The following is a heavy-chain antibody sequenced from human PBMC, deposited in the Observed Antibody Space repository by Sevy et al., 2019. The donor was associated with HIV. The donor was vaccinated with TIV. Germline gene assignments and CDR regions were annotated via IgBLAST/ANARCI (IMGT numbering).Heavy chain of an antibody. CDR3: ARHASYSSSWYPPFDY. CDR1: GGSISSSSYY. Sequence: SETLSLTCTVSGGSISSSSYYWGWIRQPPGKGLEWIGSIYYSGSTYYNSSLKSRVTISVDTSKNQFSLKLSSVTAADTAVYYCARHASYSSSWYPPFDYWGQGTLVTVSS. J-gene: IGHJ4*02. V-gene: IGHV4-39*01. D-gene: IGHD6-13*01. CDR2: IYYSGST.